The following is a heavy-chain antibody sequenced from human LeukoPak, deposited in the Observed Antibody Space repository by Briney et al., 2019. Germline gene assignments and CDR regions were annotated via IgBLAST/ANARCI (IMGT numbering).Heavy chain of an antibody. CDR2: IYPSDSDT. CDR3: ARSPPYGSGTYGDS. Sequence: GESLKISCKGSGYSFTSYWIAWVRQMPGKGLEWMGIIYPSDSDTRYSPSFQGQVTISADKSISTSYLQWSSLKASDTAIYYCARSPPYGSGTYGDSWGQGTLVSVSS. CDR1: GYSFTSYW. J-gene: IGHJ4*02. D-gene: IGHD3-10*01. V-gene: IGHV5-51*01.